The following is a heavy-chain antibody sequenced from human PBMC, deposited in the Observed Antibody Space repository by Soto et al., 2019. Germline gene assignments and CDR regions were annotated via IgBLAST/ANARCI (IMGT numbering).Heavy chain of an antibody. CDR3: ARGGGEYSSGWYWAYWFDP. V-gene: IGHV5-51*01. Sequence: GESLKISCKGSGYSFTSYWIGWVRQMPGKGLEWMGIIYPGDSDTRYSPSFQGQVTISADKSISTAYLQWSSLKASDTAMYYCARGGGEYSSGWYWAYWFDPWGQGTLVTVSS. CDR2: IYPGDSDT. J-gene: IGHJ5*02. CDR1: GYSFTSYW. D-gene: IGHD6-19*01.